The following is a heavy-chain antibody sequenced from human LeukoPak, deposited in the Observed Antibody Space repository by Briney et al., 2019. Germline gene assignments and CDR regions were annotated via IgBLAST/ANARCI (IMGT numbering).Heavy chain of an antibody. V-gene: IGHV3-23*01. CDR2: ISTSGGST. Sequence: PGGSLRLSCAASGFTFSSYAMSWVRQAPGKGLEWVSAISTSGGSTYYADSVKGRFTISRDNSRNTLYLQMNSLRAEDTAVYYCAKDLGGSYDLWHYWGQGTLVTVSS. D-gene: IGHD1-26*01. J-gene: IGHJ4*02. CDR1: GFTFSSYA. CDR3: AKDLGGSYDLWHY.